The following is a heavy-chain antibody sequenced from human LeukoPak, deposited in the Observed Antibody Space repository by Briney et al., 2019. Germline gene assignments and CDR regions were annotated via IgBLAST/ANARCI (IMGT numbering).Heavy chain of an antibody. D-gene: IGHD6-6*01. J-gene: IGHJ4*02. CDR1: GGSISNYY. Sequence: SETLSLTCTISGGSISNYYWSWIRQTPGKGLEWIGYIYYTGGTDYNPSLKSRVTISVDTSKNQFSLKLSSVTAADTAVYYCARDRVQQLVLDYWGQGTLVTVSS. CDR2: IYYTGGT. CDR3: ARDRVQQLVLDY. V-gene: IGHV4-59*01.